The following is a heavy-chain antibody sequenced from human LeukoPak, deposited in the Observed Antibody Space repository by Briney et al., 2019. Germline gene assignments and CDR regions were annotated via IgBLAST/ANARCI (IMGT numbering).Heavy chain of an antibody. CDR3: ARGGDHPAHFYYYGMDV. CDR1: GYNFSNYW. J-gene: IGHJ6*02. V-gene: IGHV5-51*01. CDR2: IYPGDSNS. D-gene: IGHD3-16*01. Sequence: GESLKISCKGSGYNFSNYWIAWERQMPGKGLEWMGIIYPGDSNSKSRPSLQGQVTISADKSITTAYLQWSSLKASDTAIYYCARGGDHPAHFYYYGMDVWGQGTTVTVSS.